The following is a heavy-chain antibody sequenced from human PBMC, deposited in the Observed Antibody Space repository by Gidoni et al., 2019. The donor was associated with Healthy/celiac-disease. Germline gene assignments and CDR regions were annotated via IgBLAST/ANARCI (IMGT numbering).Heavy chain of an antibody. CDR3: AREGPMIVVGNWFDP. CDR2: IYTSGST. Sequence: QVQLQESGPGLVKPSQTLSLTCTVPGGSISSGSYSWSWIRQPAGKGLEWIGRIYTSGSTNYNPSLKSRVTISVDTSKNQFSLKLSSVTAADTAVYYCAREGPMIVVGNWFDPWGQGTLVTVSS. J-gene: IGHJ5*02. V-gene: IGHV4-61*02. D-gene: IGHD3-22*01. CDR1: GGSISSGSYS.